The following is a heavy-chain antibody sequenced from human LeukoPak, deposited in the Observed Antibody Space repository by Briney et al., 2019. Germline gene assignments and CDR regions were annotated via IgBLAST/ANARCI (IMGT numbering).Heavy chain of an antibody. CDR1: GFTFSSHS. CDR2: ISPSGNYI. Sequence: GGSLRLSCAASGFTFSSHSMNWVRQAPGKGLEWVSSISPSGNYIYYADSVEGRFTISRDNAKNSLDLQMNSLRAEDTAVYYCARDLSSSTSCYSYGGQGTLVTVSS. D-gene: IGHD2-2*01. V-gene: IGHV3-21*01. J-gene: IGHJ4*02. CDR3: ARDLSSSTSCYSY.